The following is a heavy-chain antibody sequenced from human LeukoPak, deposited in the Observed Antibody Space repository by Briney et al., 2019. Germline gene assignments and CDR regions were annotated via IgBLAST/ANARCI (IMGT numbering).Heavy chain of an antibody. CDR1: GFTFSSYA. Sequence: GGSLRLSCAASGFTFSSYAMSWARQAPGKGLEWEANIKQDGSEKYPVDSVRGRFTISRDNAKNSLYMQMNSLRAEDTAVYYCARVMSASVWRSYGSYYYYYYMDIWGKGTTVTVSS. V-gene: IGHV3-7*01. D-gene: IGHD3-16*01. CDR3: ARVMSASVWRSYGSYYYYYYMDI. CDR2: IKQDGSEK. J-gene: IGHJ6*03.